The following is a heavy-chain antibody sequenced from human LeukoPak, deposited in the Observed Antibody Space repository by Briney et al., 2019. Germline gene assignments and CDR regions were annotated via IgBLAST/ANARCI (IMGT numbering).Heavy chain of an antibody. CDR2: IRYDGSNK. CDR1: GFTFSSYG. CDR3: AQFGYCSGGSCD. Sequence: PGGSLRLSCAASGFTFSSYGMHWVRQAPGKGLEWVAFIRYDGSNKYYADSVKGRFTISRDNSKNTLYLQMNSLRAEDTAVHYCAQFGYCSGGSCDWGQGTLVTVSS. D-gene: IGHD2-15*01. J-gene: IGHJ4*02. V-gene: IGHV3-30*02.